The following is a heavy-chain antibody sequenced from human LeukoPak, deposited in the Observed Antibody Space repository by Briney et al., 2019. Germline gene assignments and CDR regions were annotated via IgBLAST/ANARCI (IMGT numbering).Heavy chain of an antibody. J-gene: IGHJ4*02. CDR3: ARGLGYDFWSGYYQYYFDY. CDR2: INHSGST. CDR1: GGSFSGYY. V-gene: IGHV4-34*01. Sequence: SETLSLTCAVYGGSFSGYYWSWIRQPPGKGLEWIGEINHSGSTNYNPSLKSRVTISVDTSKNQFSLKLSSVTAADTAVYYCARGLGYDFWSGYYQYYFDYWGQGTLVTVSS. D-gene: IGHD3-3*01.